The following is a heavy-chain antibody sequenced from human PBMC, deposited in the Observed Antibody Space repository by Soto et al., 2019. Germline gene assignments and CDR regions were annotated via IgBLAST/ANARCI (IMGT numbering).Heavy chain of an antibody. CDR1: GYTFTSDG. V-gene: IGHV1-18*01. Sequence: ASVKVSCKASGYTFTSDGISWVRQAPGQGLEWMGWISANNGNTDYAQKLQGRVTMTTDTSTSTAYMKLRSLRSDYTAVYYCTRDGMGSYPEAFDIWGQGTMVTVSS. CDR2: ISANNGNT. D-gene: IGHD3-10*01. CDR3: TRDGMGSYPEAFDI. J-gene: IGHJ3*02.